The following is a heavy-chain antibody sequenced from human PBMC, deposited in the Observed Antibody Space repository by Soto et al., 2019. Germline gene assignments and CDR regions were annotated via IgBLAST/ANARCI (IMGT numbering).Heavy chain of an antibody. V-gene: IGHV3-30*18. Sequence: QVQLVESGGGVVQPGRSLRLSCAASGFTFIGYAMHWVRQAPGKGLEWVAVISFDGSHKYYADSVKGRFTISRDNSKNTLYLQMYSLRAEDTAVYYCAKDIKYSSGWRNPHDYWGQGTLVTVSS. CDR3: AKDIKYSSGWRNPHDY. CDR1: GFTFIGYA. CDR2: ISFDGSHK. D-gene: IGHD6-19*01. J-gene: IGHJ4*02.